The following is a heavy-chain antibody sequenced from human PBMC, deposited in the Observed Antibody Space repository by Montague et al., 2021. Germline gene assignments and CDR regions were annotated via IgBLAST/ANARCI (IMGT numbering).Heavy chain of an antibody. V-gene: IGHV3-23*01. CDR3: AKGGSISRQVRRFDP. Sequence: SLRLSCAASGFTFSSYAMSWVRLAPGKGLEWVSAISGSGGSTYYADSVKGRFTISRDNSKNTLYLQMNSLRAEDTAVYYCAKGGSISRQVRRFDPWGQGTLVTVSS. D-gene: IGHD2-2*01. J-gene: IGHJ5*02. CDR2: ISGSGGST. CDR1: GFTFSSYA.